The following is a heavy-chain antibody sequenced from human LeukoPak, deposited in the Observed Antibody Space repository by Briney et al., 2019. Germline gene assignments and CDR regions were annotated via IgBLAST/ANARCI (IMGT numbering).Heavy chain of an antibody. CDR3: ARGVTRAYYYNGMDV. D-gene: IGHD4-17*01. J-gene: IGHJ6*02. CDR2: INHSGST. V-gene: IGHV4-34*01. CDR1: GGSFSGYY. Sequence: SETLSLTCAVYGGSFSGYYLSWIRQPPGKGLEWIGEINHSGSTNYNPSLKSRVTISVDTSKNQFSLKLSSVTAADTAVYYCARGVTRAYYYNGMDVWGQGTTVTVSS.